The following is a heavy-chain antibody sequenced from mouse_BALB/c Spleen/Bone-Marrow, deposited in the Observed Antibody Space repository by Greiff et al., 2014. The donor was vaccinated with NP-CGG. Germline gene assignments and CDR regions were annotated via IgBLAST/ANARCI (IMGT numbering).Heavy chain of an antibody. CDR3: ARCGDWYFDV. Sequence: QVQLQQSGAELMKPGASVKISCKATGYTFSSYWVEWVKQRPGHGLEWIGEILPGSGSTNYNEKFKGKARFTADTSSNTAYMQLSSLTSEDSAVYYCARCGDWYFDVWGTGTTVTVSS. V-gene: IGHV1-9*01. J-gene: IGHJ1*03. CDR1: GYTFSSYW. CDR2: ILPGSGST.